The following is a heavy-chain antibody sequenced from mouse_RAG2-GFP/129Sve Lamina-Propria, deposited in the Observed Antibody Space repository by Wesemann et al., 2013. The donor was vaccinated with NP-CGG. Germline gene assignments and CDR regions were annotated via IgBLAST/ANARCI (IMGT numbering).Heavy chain of an antibody. CDR2: ISGGGGNT. D-gene: IGHD2-1*01. CDR3: ASRLPLDY. Sequence: MVVESGGGLVKPGGSLKLSCAASGFTFSSYTMSWVRQTPEKRLEWVATISGGGGNTYYPDNVKGRFTISRDNARNTLYLQMSSLRSEDTALYYCASRLPLDYWGQGTSVTVSS. CDR1: GFTFSSYT. J-gene: IGHJ4*01. V-gene: IGHV5-9*01.